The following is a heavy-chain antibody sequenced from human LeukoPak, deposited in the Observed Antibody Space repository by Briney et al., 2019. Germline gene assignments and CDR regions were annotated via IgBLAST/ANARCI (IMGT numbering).Heavy chain of an antibody. Sequence: GASVKVSCKASGYTFTSYGIGWVRQAPGQGLEWMGWISAYNGNTNYAQKLQGRVTMTTDTSTSTAYMELRSLRSDDTAVYYCARGQQEYYYGSGIPYYFDYWGQGTLVTVSS. CDR3: ARGQQEYYYGSGIPYYFDY. J-gene: IGHJ4*02. CDR1: GYTFTSYG. CDR2: ISAYNGNT. V-gene: IGHV1-18*01. D-gene: IGHD3-10*01.